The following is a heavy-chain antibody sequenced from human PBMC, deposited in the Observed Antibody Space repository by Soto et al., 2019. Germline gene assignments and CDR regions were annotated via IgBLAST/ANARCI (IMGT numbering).Heavy chain of an antibody. CDR1: GGTFSSYA. Sequence: QVQLVQSGAEVKKPGSSVKVSCKASGGTFSSYAISWVRQAPGQGLEWMGGIIPIFGTANYAQKFQGRVTITADESTTTAYMELSSLRSEDTAVYYCARDLKRYYDRSGYGYYYYGMDVWGQGTTVTVSS. CDR3: ARDLKRYYDRSGYGYYYYGMDV. CDR2: IIPIFGTA. D-gene: IGHD3-22*01. V-gene: IGHV1-69*01. J-gene: IGHJ6*02.